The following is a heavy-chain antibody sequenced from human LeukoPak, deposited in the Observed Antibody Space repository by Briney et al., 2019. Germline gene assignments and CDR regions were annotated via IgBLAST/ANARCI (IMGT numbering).Heavy chain of an antibody. CDR2: FDPEDGET. Sequence: APVKVSCKVSGNTLTELSMHWVRQAPGKGLGWMGGFDPEDGETIYAQKFQGRVTMTEDTSTDTAYMELSSLRSEDTAVYYCATGITGTTLDYWGQGTLVTVSS. CDR1: GNTLTELS. D-gene: IGHD1-7*01. V-gene: IGHV1-24*01. CDR3: ATGITGTTLDY. J-gene: IGHJ4*02.